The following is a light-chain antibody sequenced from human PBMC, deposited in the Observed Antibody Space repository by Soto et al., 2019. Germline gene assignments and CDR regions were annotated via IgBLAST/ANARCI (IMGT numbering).Light chain of an antibody. J-gene: IGKJ5*01. Sequence: DIQLTQSPSSLSASVGDRVTITCRASQTITTYLSWFQQKPGKAPKLLVYGASSLQSGVPSRFSGCGSGTEFTLTISSLQSEDFATYYCQQSYTTPITFGQGTRLEIK. CDR3: QQSYTTPIT. V-gene: IGKV1-39*01. CDR2: GAS. CDR1: QTITTY.